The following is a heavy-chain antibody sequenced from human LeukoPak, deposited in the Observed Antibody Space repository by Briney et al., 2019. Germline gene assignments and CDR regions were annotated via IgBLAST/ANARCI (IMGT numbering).Heavy chain of an antibody. CDR1: GFTFSSYW. J-gene: IGHJ4*02. Sequence: PGGSLRLSCAASGFTFSSYWMHWVRRAPRKGLVWVSRINTDGSSTSYADSVKGRFTISRDNAKNTLYLQMNSLRAEDTAVYYCARDETSFRYDYWGQGTLVTVSS. CDR3: ARDETSFRYDY. CDR2: INTDGSST. D-gene: IGHD1-7*01. V-gene: IGHV3-74*01.